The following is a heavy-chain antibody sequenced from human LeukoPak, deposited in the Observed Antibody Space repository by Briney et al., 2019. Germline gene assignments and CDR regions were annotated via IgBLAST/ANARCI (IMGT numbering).Heavy chain of an antibody. CDR3: AREKSHSNYNWFDP. J-gene: IGHJ5*02. CDR1: GGTFSSYA. V-gene: IGHV1-69*05. Sequence: SVKVSCKASGGTFSSYAISWVRQAPEQGLEWMGRIIPIFGTANYAQKFQGRVTITTDESTSTAYMELSSLRSEDTAVYYCAREKSHSNYNWFDPWGQGTLVTVSS. CDR2: IIPIFGTA. D-gene: IGHD4-11*01.